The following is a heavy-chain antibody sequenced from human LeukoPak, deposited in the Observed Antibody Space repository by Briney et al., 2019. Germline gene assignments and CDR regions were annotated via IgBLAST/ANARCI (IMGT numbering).Heavy chain of an antibody. CDR1: GGSFSGYY. V-gene: IGHV4-34*01. D-gene: IGHD6-19*01. J-gene: IGHJ4*02. CDR3: AREGSGWFRAFDY. CDR2: INHSGST. Sequence: SETLSLTCAVYGGSFSGYYWSWIRQPPGKGLEWIGEINHSGSTNYNPSLKSRVTISVDTSKNQFSLKLSSVTAADTAVYYCAREGSGWFRAFDYWGQGTLVTVSS.